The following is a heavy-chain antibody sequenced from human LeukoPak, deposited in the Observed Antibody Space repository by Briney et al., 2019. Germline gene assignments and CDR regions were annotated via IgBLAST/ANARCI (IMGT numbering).Heavy chain of an antibody. CDR3: TRDRGAYNLYDY. V-gene: IGHV3-49*04. CDR2: IRSKAYGETA. D-gene: IGHD1-1*01. Sequence: GGSLRLSCAASGFTFTKAYMSWVRQAPGKGLEWVGFIRSKAYGETADYAASVKGRFTISRDDSKAIAYLQMNSLKTEDTAVYHCTRDRGAYNLYDYWGQGTLATVSS. CDR1: GFTFTKAY. J-gene: IGHJ4*02.